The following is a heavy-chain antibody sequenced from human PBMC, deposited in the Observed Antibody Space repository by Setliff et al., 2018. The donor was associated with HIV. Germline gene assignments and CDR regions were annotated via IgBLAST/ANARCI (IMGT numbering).Heavy chain of an antibody. Sequence: SVKVSCKASGDTFSSYAISWVRQAPGQGLEWMGRIIPMFGTANYAQKFQGRVTITADKSTSTAYMELRSLRSDDTAVYYCARDRLEKLVPGDAFDIWVQGTMVTVSS. CDR1: GDTFSSYA. D-gene: IGHD6-13*01. J-gene: IGHJ3*02. CDR2: IIPMFGTA. V-gene: IGHV1-69*06. CDR3: ARDRLEKLVPGDAFDI.